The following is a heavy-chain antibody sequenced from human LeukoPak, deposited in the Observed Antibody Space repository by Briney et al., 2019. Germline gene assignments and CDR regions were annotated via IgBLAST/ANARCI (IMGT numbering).Heavy chain of an antibody. J-gene: IGHJ4*02. V-gene: IGHV1-69*05. CDR1: GGTFSSYA. D-gene: IGHD3-22*01. CDR2: IIPIFGTA. CDR3: ARGNRHYYDSSGYYYDY. Sequence: SVKVSCKASGGTFSSYAISRVRQAPGQGLEWMGRIIPIFGTANYAQKFQGRVTITTDESTSTAYMELSSLRSEDTAVYYCARGNRHYYDSSGYYYDYWGQGTLVTVSS.